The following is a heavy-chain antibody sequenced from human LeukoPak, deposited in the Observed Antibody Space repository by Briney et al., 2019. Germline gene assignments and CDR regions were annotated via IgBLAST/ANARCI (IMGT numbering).Heavy chain of an antibody. CDR3: ATRGGERDGYKS. CDR1: GYSFSTHW. CDR2: IYAGDFDT. Sequence: GESLKISCKGSGYSFSTHWIGWVRQMPGKGLEWLGIIYAGDFDTRYSPSLQGQVTISVDRSINTAYLQWNSLKASDTAAYYCATRGGERDGYKSWGQGTLVTVSS. D-gene: IGHD5-24*01. V-gene: IGHV5-51*01. J-gene: IGHJ4*02.